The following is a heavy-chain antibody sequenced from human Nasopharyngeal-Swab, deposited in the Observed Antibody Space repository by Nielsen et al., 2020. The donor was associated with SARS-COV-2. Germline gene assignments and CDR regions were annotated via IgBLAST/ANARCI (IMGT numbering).Heavy chain of an antibody. CDR2: IYSGGST. Sequence: GEPLKISCAASGFTVSSNYMSWVRQAPGKGLEWVSVIYSGGSTYYADSVKGRFTISRDNSKNTLYLQMNSLRAEDTAVYYCARDSYYYDSSGYYRYYYYYGMDVWGQGTTVTVSS. D-gene: IGHD3-22*01. V-gene: IGHV3-66*01. CDR3: ARDSYYYDSSGYYRYYYYYGMDV. CDR1: GFTVSSNY. J-gene: IGHJ6*02.